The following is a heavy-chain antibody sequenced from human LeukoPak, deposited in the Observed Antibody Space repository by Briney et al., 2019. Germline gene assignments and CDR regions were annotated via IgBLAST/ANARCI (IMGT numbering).Heavy chain of an antibody. CDR3: AKDEGVVLSTSFDFGH. V-gene: IGHV3-23*01. D-gene: IGHD3-10*01. Sequence: GGSLRLSCVVSGFTFSTYAMSWVRQAPGKGLEWVAFISGSGRNTYYADSVKGRFTISRDNFRNTLSLQMNSLRPDDTAIYYCAKDEGVVLSTSFDFGHWGQGTLVTVSS. CDR2: ISGSGRNT. CDR1: GFTFSTYA. J-gene: IGHJ4*02.